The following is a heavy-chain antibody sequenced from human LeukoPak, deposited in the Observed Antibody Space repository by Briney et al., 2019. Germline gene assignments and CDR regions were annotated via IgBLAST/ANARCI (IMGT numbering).Heavy chain of an antibody. Sequence: HWASVKVSCKASGGTFSSYAISWVRPAPGQGREWMGGIIPIFGTANYAQKLQGRVTITADESTSTAYIALSSLKASDTAKYYCARRMDVNGLYAFDIWGQGTMVTVSS. CDR1: GGTFSSYA. V-gene: IGHV1-69*13. CDR3: ARRMDVNGLYAFDI. D-gene: IGHD4/OR15-4a*01. CDR2: IIPIFGTA. J-gene: IGHJ3*02.